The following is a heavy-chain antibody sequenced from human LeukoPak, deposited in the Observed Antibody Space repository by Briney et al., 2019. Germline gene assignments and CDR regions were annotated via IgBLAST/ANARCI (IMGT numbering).Heavy chain of an antibody. D-gene: IGHD6-19*01. CDR3: AKDGPPVADNDFHYYLDV. Sequence: PGGSLRLSCEASGFRFSDYGMHWVRQAPGKGLEWVAFIRYDGYNTYYVDSVKGRFIISRDNSNNTLYVQMNSLRPEDTAVYFCAKDGPPVADNDFHYYLDVWGKGTTVTVCS. CDR2: IRYDGYNT. J-gene: IGHJ6*03. CDR1: GFRFSDYG. V-gene: IGHV3-30*02.